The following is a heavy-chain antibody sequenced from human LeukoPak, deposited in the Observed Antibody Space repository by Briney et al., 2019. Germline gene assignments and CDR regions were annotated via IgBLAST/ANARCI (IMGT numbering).Heavy chain of an antibody. V-gene: IGHV3-30*04. J-gene: IGHJ6*02. CDR2: ISYDGSNK. D-gene: IGHD3-10*01. CDR1: GFTFSSYA. CDR3: ARDCYQPVLLNYYYGMDV. Sequence: GGSLRLSCAASGFTFSSYAMHWVRQAPGKGLEWVAVISYDGSNKYYADSVKGRFTISRDNSKNTLYPQMNSLRAEDTAVYYCARDCYQPVLLNYYYGMDVWGQGTTVTVSS.